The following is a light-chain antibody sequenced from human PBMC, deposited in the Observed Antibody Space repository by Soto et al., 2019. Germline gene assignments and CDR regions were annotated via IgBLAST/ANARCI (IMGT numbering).Light chain of an antibody. CDR3: QQYSKWPLT. J-gene: IGKJ4*01. Sequence: EIVMTQSRATLSVSPGVRFTLPCRASQSVSSYLAWYQQKPGQAPRILIYGASTGATGIPARFSGSGYGTEFILTISSLQSEDFAVYYCQQYSKWPLTFGGGTKVDIK. CDR1: QSVSSY. V-gene: IGKV3-15*01. CDR2: GAS.